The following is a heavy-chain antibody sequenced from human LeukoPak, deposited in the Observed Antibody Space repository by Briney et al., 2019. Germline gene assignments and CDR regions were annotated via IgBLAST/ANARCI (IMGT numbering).Heavy chain of an antibody. CDR2: MNPNSGDA. CDR3: ARSLFGSGINFDY. J-gene: IGHJ4*02. Sequence: ASVEVSCKASGYTFTNYDINWVRQATGQGLEWMGWMNPNSGDAGYAQKFQGRVTMARNTSISTAYMELSSLRSEDTAVYYCARSLFGSGINFDYWGQGTLLTVSS. V-gene: IGHV1-8*01. D-gene: IGHD3-10*01. CDR1: GYTFTNYD.